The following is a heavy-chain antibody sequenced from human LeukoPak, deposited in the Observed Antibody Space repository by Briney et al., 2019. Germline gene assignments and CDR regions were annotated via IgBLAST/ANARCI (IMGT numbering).Heavy chain of an antibody. CDR1: GFTFSLFG. CDR3: AKDQITEPDDF. D-gene: IGHD5-24*01. V-gene: IGHV3-23*01. Sequence: GGSLRLSCAASGFTFSLFGMSWVRQAPGKGLEWVSSIGGSAGRTYYADSVKGRFTISRDDSKDTLFLQMNSLRVEDTALYFCAKDQITEPDDFWGPGTLVTVSS. CDR2: IGGSAGRT. J-gene: IGHJ4*02.